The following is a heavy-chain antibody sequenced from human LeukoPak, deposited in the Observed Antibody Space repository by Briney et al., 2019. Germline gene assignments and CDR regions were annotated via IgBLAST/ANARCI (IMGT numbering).Heavy chain of an antibody. CDR2: ISDSGDTT. D-gene: IGHD3-10*01. Sequence: PGGSLRLSCAASGFTFRNFAMIWARQAPGKGLEWVSGISDSGDTTYYADAVKGRFTVSRDNSKNTVYLQMNSLRVEDTATYFCAKDDVAMVRGVIIDWGQGTLVTVSS. V-gene: IGHV3-23*01. CDR3: AKDDVAMVRGVIID. CDR1: GFTFRNFA. J-gene: IGHJ4*02.